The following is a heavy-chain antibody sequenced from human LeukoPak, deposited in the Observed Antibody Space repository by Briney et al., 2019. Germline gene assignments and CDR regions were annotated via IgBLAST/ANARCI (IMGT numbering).Heavy chain of an antibody. CDR2: IYHSGST. J-gene: IGHJ4*02. D-gene: IGHD3-16*01. V-gene: IGHV4-38-2*02. CDR3: ARDQDRGTKIYYFDY. CDR1: GYSISSGYY. Sequence: SETLSLTCAVSGYSISSGYYWGWIRQPPGKGLEWIGSIYHSGSTYYNPSLKSRVTISVDTSKNQFSLKLSSVTAADTAVYYCARDQDRGTKIYYFDYWGQGTLVTVSS.